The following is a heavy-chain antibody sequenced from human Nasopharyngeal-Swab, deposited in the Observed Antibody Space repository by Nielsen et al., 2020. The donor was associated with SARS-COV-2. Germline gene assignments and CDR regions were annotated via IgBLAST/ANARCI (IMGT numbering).Heavy chain of an antibody. D-gene: IGHD2-15*01. J-gene: IGHJ6*02. Sequence: GESLKISCAASGFTFSDYYMSWIRQAPGKGLEWVSYISSSGSTIYYADSVKDRFTISRDSAKNSLYLQMNNLRAEDTAVYYCARGYCSSGSCYAKHYGMDVWGQGTTVTVSS. CDR2: ISSSGSTI. V-gene: IGHV3-11*04. CDR3: ARGYCSSGSCYAKHYGMDV. CDR1: GFTFSDYY.